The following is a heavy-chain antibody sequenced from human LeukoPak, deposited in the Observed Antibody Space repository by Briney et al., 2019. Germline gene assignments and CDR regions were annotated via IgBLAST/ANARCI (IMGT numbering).Heavy chain of an antibody. CDR2: ISGSGGST. V-gene: IGHV3-23*01. CDR3: AKDFLGYYGSGSYYVQRFFDY. J-gene: IGHJ4*02. CDR1: GFTFSSYG. Sequence: GGSLRLSCAASGFTFSSYGMSWVRQAPGKGLEWVSAISGSGGSTYYADSVKGRFTISRDTSKNALYLQMNSLRVEDTAVYYCAKDFLGYYGSGSYYVQRFFDYWGQGTLVTVSS. D-gene: IGHD3-10*01.